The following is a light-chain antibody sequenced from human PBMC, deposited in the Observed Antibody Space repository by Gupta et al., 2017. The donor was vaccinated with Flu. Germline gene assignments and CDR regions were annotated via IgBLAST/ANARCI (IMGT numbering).Light chain of an antibody. V-gene: IGKV3-20*01. CDR1: GTINSNV. J-gene: IGKJ2*01. CDR2: GTA. CDR3: NQYKTAPYT. Sequence: TLSVSPGETVTLSCRAAGTINSNVCVWYQQQLGQAPRVLIYGTAKRAPGIQDRFSGGGSGTDCTLTIDRLEPEDCGGDDCNQYKTAPYTCGQGTKLEIK.